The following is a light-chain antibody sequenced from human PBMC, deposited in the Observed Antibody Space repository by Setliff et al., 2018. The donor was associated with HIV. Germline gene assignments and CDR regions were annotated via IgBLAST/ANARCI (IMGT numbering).Light chain of an antibody. V-gene: IGLV2-23*02. CDR3: CSYAGDTAFYV. CDR1: NSDVGSYNF. CDR2: EVN. Sequence: QSALAQPASVSGSPGQSITISCTGTNSDVGSYNFVSWYQLHPGKAPKLMIYEVNTRPSGVSNRFSGSKSGNTASLTISGLQAEDEADYYCCSYAGDTAFYVFGIGTKVTVL. J-gene: IGLJ1*01.